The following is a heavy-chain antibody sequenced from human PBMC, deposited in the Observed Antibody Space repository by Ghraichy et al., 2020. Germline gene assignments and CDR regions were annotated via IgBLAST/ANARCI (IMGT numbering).Heavy chain of an antibody. CDR1: GGSISSYY. V-gene: IGHV4-59*01. CDR3: ARGTAMVTHLVY. D-gene: IGHD5-18*01. Sequence: SETLSLTCTVSGGSISSYYWSWIRQPPGKGLEWIGYIYYSGSTNYNPSLNSRVTISVDTSKNQFSLKLSSVTAADTAVYYCARGTAMVTHLVYWGQGTLVTVSS. CDR2: IYYSGST. J-gene: IGHJ4*02.